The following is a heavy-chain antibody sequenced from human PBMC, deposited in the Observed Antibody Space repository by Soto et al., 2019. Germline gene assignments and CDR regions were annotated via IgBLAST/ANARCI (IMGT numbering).Heavy chain of an antibody. CDR1: GGTFSSYA. CDR2: IIPIFGTA. J-gene: IGHJ6*02. D-gene: IGHD2-2*01. Sequence: QVQLVQSGAEVKKPGSSVKVSCKASGGTFSSYAISWVRQAPGQGLEWMGGIIPIFGTANYAQKFQGRVTITADESTRTAYMELSSLRSEDTAVYYCARGGYCSSTSCYWGYYYGMEVWGQGTTVTVSS. CDR3: ARGGYCSSTSCYWGYYYGMEV. V-gene: IGHV1-69*01.